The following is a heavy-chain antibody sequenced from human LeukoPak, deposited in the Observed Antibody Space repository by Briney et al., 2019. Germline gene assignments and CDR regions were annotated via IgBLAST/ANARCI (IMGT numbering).Heavy chain of an antibody. CDR2: IYSGGST. CDR3: ASGSGSYVYFQH. Sequence: PGGSLRLSCAASGFTVRSNYMSWVRHAPGKGLEWVSVIYSGGSTYYADSVKGRFTISRDNSKNTLYLQMNSLRAEDTAVYYCASGSGSYVYFQHWGQGTLVTVSS. D-gene: IGHD3-10*01. V-gene: IGHV3-53*01. CDR1: GFTVRSNY. J-gene: IGHJ1*01.